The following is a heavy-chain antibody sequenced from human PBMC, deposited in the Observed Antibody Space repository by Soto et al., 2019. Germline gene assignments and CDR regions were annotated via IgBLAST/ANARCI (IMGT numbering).Heavy chain of an antibody. CDR1: GGSISSTSDY. J-gene: IGHJ5*02. Sequence: SETLSLTCTVSGGSISSTSDYWGWIRQPPGKGLEWIGSIYYSGNTYYNPSLKSRVTISVDTSKIQFSLKLSSVTAADTAVYYCARHGQQRVPASWGQGTLVTVSS. CDR2: IYYSGNT. CDR3: ARHGQQRVPAS. D-gene: IGHD6-13*01. V-gene: IGHV4-39*01.